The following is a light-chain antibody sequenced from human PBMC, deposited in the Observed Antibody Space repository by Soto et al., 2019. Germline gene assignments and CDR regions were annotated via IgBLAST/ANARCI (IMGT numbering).Light chain of an antibody. CDR3: SAYAGSSTLFV. Sequence: AQGQTATITCGGENIGRKSVHWYQQKPGQAPVLVVHDDSDRPSGVSERFSGSKSGNTASLTITXLQAEDEADYYCSAYAGSSTLFVFGTGTKVTVL. V-gene: IGLV3-21*02. J-gene: IGLJ1*01. CDR2: DDS. CDR1: NIGRKS.